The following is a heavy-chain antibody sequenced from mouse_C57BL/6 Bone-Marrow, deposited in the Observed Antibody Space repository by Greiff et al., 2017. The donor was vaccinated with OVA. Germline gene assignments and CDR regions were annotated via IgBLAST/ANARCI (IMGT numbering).Heavy chain of an antibody. J-gene: IGHJ4*01. CDR2: IDPSDSYT. CDR1: GYTFTSYW. D-gene: IGHD1-1*02. CDR3: ARVGPYYYAMDY. Sequence: QVQLQQPGAELVRPGTSVKLSCKASGYTFTSYWMHWVKQRPGQGLEWIGVIDPSDSYTNYNQKFKGKATLTVDTSSSTAYMQLSSLTAEDSAVYCGARVGPYYYAMDYWGQGTSVTVSS. V-gene: IGHV1-59*01.